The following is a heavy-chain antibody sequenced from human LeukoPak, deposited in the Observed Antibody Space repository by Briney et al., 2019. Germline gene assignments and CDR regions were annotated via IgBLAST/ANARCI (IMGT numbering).Heavy chain of an antibody. V-gene: IGHV4-30-4*01. CDR3: AREYYYDSSGYSDAFDI. J-gene: IGHJ3*02. CDR2: IYSSGST. D-gene: IGHD3-22*01. CDR1: GGSISSGDYY. Sequence: SETLSLTCTVSGGSISSGDYYWSWIRQPPGKGLEWIGYIYSSGSTYYNPSLKSRVTISVDTSKNQFSLKLSSVTAADTAVYYCAREYYYDSSGYSDAFDIWGQGTMVTVSS.